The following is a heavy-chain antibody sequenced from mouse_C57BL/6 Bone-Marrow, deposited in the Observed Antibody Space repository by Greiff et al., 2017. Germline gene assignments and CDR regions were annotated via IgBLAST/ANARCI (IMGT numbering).Heavy chain of an antibody. CDR2: IYPSDSET. J-gene: IGHJ4*01. V-gene: IGHV1-61*01. CDR3: ERRNYAMDY. CDR1: GYTFTSYW. Sequence: QVQLQQPGAELVRPGSSVKLSCKASGYTFTSYWMDWVKQRPGQGLEWIGNIYPSDSETHYNQKFKDKATLTVDKSSSTAYMQLSSLASEDSAVYYCERRNYAMDYWGQGTSVTVSS.